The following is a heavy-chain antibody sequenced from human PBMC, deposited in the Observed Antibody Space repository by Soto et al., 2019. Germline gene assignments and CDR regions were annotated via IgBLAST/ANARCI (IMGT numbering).Heavy chain of an antibody. Sequence: GGSLRLSCAASGFTFSNAWMSWVRQAPGKGLEWVGRIKSKTDGGTTDYAAPVKGRFTISRDDSKNTLYLQMNSLKTEDTAVYYCTTDFWSGRMGFYYYYGMDVWGQGTTVTAP. J-gene: IGHJ6*02. V-gene: IGHV3-15*01. CDR1: GFTFSNAW. CDR3: TTDFWSGRMGFYYYYGMDV. CDR2: IKSKTDGGTT. D-gene: IGHD3-3*01.